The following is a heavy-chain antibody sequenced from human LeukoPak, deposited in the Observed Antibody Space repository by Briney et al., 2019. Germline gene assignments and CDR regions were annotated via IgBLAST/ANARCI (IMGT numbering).Heavy chain of an antibody. CDR2: ITSSGSTI. V-gene: IGHV3-48*03. CDR3: ARSPYASGTYVFDY. CDR1: GFTFSSYE. D-gene: IGHD3-10*01. J-gene: IGHJ4*02. Sequence: GGSLRLSCAASGFTFSSYEMNWVRQAPGKGLEWVSYITSSGSTIYNADSVEGRFTVSRDNARNSLYLQMNSLRAEDTAAYYCARSPYASGTYVFDYWGQGTLVTVSS.